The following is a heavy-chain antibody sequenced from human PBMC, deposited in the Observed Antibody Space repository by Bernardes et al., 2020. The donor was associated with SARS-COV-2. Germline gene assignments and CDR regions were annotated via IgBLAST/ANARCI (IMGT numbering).Heavy chain of an antibody. J-gene: IGHJ5*02. CDR1: GGSISRDY. CDR2: IYYRGST. D-gene: IGHD3-22*01. Sequence: SETRALTCTVPGGSISRDYWSLVRQPPGKGLVWIGYIYYRGSTNYNPPLASRVTMSVDTSKNPFSLNLTSVTAAGTAVYYCARELSYDWFDPWGQGTLVTVSS. V-gene: IGHV4-59*01. CDR3: ARELSYDWFDP.